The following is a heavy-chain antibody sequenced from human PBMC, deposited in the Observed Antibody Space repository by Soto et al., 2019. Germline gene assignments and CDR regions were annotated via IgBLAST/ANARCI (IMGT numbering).Heavy chain of an antibody. J-gene: IGHJ4*02. D-gene: IGHD2-15*01. V-gene: IGHV3-7*05. CDR3: ARDLISATGFDY. CDR2: IKKDGSEK. Sequence: EVHLVESGGGLGQPGGSLRLSCAASGFTFSSYWMSWVRKAPGKGLEWVANIKKDGSEKYYVDSVKGRFTISRDNPKNSLYLQLNSLRAEDTAVYYCARDLISATGFDYWGQGTLVTVSS. CDR1: GFTFSSYW.